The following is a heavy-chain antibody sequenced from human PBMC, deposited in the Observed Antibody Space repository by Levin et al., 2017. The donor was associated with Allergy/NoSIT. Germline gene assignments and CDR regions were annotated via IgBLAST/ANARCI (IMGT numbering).Heavy chain of an antibody. CDR3: ARGLQQLFPFDY. CDR2: IYNSGST. J-gene: IGHJ4*02. D-gene: IGHD6-13*01. CDR1: GGSVNSGKYY. Sequence: SETLSLICTVSGGSVNSGKYYWSWIRQPPGTGLEWIGDIYNSGSTRNNPSLNSRVTISVDTSKNKFSLNLSSVTAADTAVYFCARGLQQLFPFDYWSRGTLVTVSS. V-gene: IGHV4-61*01.